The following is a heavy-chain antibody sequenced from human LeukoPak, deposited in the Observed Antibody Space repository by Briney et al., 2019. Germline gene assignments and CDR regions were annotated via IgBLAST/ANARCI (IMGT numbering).Heavy chain of an antibody. CDR2: IYDGGNT. D-gene: IGHD3-22*01. J-gene: IGHJ6*02. CDR3: ARGGYDMFF. CDR1: GFTVSSSY. Sequence: TGGSLRLSCGASGFTVSSSYMGWVRQAPGKGLEWVSGIYDGGNTYYGDSVKGRFIISRDNSKNTLYLQMSSLRAEDTAVYYCARGGYDMFFWGQGTTVTVSS. V-gene: IGHV3-66*01.